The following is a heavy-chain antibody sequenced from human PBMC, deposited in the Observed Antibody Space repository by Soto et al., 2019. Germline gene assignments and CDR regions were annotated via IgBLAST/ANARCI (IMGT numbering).Heavy chain of an antibody. Sequence: HPGGSLRLSCAASGFTFSRYAMHWVRQAPGKGLEWVAVISYDGSNKYYADSVKGRFTISRDNSKNTLYLQMNSLRAEDTAVFYCAKENLIPAAGTAYYYYGMDVWGQGTTVTVSS. CDR1: GFTFSRYA. V-gene: IGHV3-30*18. CDR2: ISYDGSNK. J-gene: IGHJ6*02. D-gene: IGHD6-13*01. CDR3: AKENLIPAAGTAYYYYGMDV.